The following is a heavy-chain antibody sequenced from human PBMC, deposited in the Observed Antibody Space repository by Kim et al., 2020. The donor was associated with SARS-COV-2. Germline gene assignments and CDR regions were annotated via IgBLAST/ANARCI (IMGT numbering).Heavy chain of an antibody. CDR1: GGSFSGYY. D-gene: IGHD3-10*01. CDR2: INHSGST. J-gene: IGHJ4*02. CDR3: AGGLGRDYDY. Sequence: SETLSLTCAVYGGSFSGYYWSWIRQPPGKGLEWIGEINHSGSTNYKPSLNSRVTILVDTSKIQFSLNLNSVTAADTAMYYCAGGLGRDYDYWGQGTLVT. V-gene: IGHV4-34*01.